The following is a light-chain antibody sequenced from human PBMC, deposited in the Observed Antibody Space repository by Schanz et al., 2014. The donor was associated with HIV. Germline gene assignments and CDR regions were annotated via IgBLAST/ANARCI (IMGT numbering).Light chain of an antibody. V-gene: IGKV1-5*03. CDR1: QSISSY. J-gene: IGKJ1*01. Sequence: DIQMTQSPSSLSASVGDRVTITCRASQSISSYLNWYQQKPGKAPKLLIYKASSLQSGVPSRFSGSGSGTEFTLTISSLQPDDSATYYCQQYDAYPWTFGQGTKVEIK. CDR2: KAS. CDR3: QQYDAYPWT.